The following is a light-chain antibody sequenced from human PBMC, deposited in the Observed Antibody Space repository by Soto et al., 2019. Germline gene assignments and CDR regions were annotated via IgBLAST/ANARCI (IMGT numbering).Light chain of an antibody. CDR3: MQTLQTWT. CDR1: QSISSW. CDR2: DAS. J-gene: IGKJ1*01. V-gene: IGKV1-5*01. Sequence: DIQMTQAPSPLSASVGEGVTITCRASQSISSWLAWYQQKPGKAPKLLIYDASDLETGVPSRFSGSGSGTDFTLNISRVEAEDVGVYYCMQTLQTWTFGQGTKVDI.